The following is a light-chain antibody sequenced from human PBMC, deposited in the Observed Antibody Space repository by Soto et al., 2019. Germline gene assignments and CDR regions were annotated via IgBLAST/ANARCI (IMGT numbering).Light chain of an antibody. CDR3: SSYTSTSTLYV. J-gene: IGLJ1*01. V-gene: IGLV2-14*03. Sequence: QCALTQPASVSGSPGQSITISCTGTSSDIGGYNYVSWYQQLPGKVPKLIIYDVSNRPSGVSDRFSGSKSGNAASLTISGLQAEDEADYYCSSYTSTSTLYVFGTGTKLTVL. CDR1: SSDIGGYNY. CDR2: DVS.